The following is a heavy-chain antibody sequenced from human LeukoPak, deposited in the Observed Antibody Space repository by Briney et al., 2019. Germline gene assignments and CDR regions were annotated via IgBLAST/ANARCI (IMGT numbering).Heavy chain of an antibody. D-gene: IGHD3-3*01. CDR3: AREIFGPGCYPDL. V-gene: IGHV3-33*01. CDR2: ICHDGSHK. CDR1: GFAFNTYA. Sequence: GGSLRLSCAASGFAFNTYAMHWVRQAPGKGLEWVTLICHDGSHKFYIDSVRGRFTISRDNSKNTLYLQMNGLRAEDTAVYYCAREIFGPGCYPDLWGQGTLVTVSS. J-gene: IGHJ5*02.